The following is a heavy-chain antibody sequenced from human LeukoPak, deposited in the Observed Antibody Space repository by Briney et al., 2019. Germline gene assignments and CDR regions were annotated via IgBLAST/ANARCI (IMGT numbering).Heavy chain of an antibody. Sequence: PSETLSLTCTVSGGSISSSSYYWGWIRQPPGKGLEWIGSIYYSGSTHYNPSLKSRVTISVDTSKNQFSLKLSSVTAADTAVYYCARLLAAAWFDPWGQGTLVTVSS. V-gene: IGHV4-39*01. CDR1: GGSISSSSYY. CDR3: ARLLAAAWFDP. CDR2: IYYSGST. D-gene: IGHD6-25*01. J-gene: IGHJ5*02.